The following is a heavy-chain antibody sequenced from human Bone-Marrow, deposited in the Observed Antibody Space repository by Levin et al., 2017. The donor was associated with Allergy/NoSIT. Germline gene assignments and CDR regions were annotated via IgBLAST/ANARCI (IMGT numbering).Heavy chain of an antibody. D-gene: IGHD2-8*02. CDR3: TSEYWYYFNY. J-gene: IGHJ4*02. CDR2: ISHKPDSYTT. CDR1: GITLRDYY. Sequence: LSLTCAASGITLRDYYVTWVRQAPGKGLEWVGHISHKPDSYTTKYAASVKGRFTVSRDDSKNSAYLQMNNLKTEDTAIDYCTSEYWYYFNYWGQGTLVTVSS. V-gene: IGHV3-72*01.